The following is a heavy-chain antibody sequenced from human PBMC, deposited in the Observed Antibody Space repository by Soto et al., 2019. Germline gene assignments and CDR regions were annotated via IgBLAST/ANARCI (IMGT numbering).Heavy chain of an antibody. V-gene: IGHV4-31*03. CDR2: IYYSGST. CDR3: SRRYRSGFEY. D-gene: IGHD6-19*01. CDR1: GGSISSGGYY. Sequence: SDTLSLTCTVSGGSISSGGYYWSWIRQHPGKGLEWIGYIYYSGSTYYNPSLKSRVTISVDTSKNQFSLKLSSVTAADTAVYYCSRRYRSGFEYWGQGTLVIGSS. J-gene: IGHJ4*02.